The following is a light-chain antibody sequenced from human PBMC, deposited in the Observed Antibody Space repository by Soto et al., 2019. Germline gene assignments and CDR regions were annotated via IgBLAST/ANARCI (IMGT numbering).Light chain of an antibody. V-gene: IGKV3-15*01. CDR2: GAS. Sequence: EIVMTQSPVTLSVSPGERATLSCRASQSVSSNLAWYQHKPGQAPRLLIYGASTRATGIPARFSGSGSGTEFTLNISSLQSEDFALYYCQQYNNWPRGTFGQGTKVEFK. CDR3: QQYNNWPRGT. CDR1: QSVSSN. J-gene: IGKJ1*01.